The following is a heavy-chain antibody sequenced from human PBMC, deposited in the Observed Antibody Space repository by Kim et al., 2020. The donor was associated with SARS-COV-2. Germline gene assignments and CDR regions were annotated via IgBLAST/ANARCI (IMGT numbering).Heavy chain of an antibody. D-gene: IGHD6-19*01. CDR3: AKVTSGSSGWFEYFQL. Sequence: GGSLRLSCAASGFTFNSYAMSWVRQAPGKGLEWVSGIRDSGGNTKYADSVKGRFSISRDNSKNTLYLQMDSLRAEDTAIYYCAKVTSGSSGWFEYFQLWGQGTLVTVSS. CDR1: GFTFNSYA. V-gene: IGHV3-23*01. J-gene: IGHJ1*01. CDR2: IRDSGGNT.